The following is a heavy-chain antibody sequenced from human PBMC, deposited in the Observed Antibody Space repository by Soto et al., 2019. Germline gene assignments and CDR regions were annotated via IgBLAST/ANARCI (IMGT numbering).Heavy chain of an antibody. V-gene: IGHV3-15*01. CDR3: TTGHVLRFLAWLGY. J-gene: IGHJ4*02. Sequence: PGGSLRLSCAASGFTFSNAWMSWVRQAPGKGLEWVGRIKSKTDGGTTDYAAPAKGRFTISRDDSKNTLYLQMNSLKTEDTAAYYCTTGHVLRFLAWLGYWGRGTLVTVYS. D-gene: IGHD3-3*01. CDR1: GFTFSNAW. CDR2: IKSKTDGGTT.